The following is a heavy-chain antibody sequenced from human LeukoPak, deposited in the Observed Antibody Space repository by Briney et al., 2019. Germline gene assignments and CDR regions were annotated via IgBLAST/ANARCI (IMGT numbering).Heavy chain of an antibody. J-gene: IGHJ4*02. Sequence: GGSPRLSCAASGFTFSSYGMHWVRQAPGKGLEWVAVIWYDGSNKYYADSVKGRFTISRDNSKNTLYLQMNSLRAEDTAVYYCARDRAGYSSAFDYWGQGTLVTVSS. CDR1: GFTFSSYG. V-gene: IGHV3-33*01. D-gene: IGHD5-18*01. CDR2: IWYDGSNK. CDR3: ARDRAGYSSAFDY.